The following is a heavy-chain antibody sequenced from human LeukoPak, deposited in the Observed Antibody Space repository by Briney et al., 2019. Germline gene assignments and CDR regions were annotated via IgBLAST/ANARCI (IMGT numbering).Heavy chain of an antibody. CDR1: GGSISSGSYY. D-gene: IGHD3-10*01. CDR3: ARVVALWFGEYSDAFDI. CDR2: IYTSGST. V-gene: IGHV4-61*02. J-gene: IGHJ3*02. Sequence: SETLSLTCTVSGGSISSGSYYWSWIRQPAGKGLEWIGRIYTSGSTNYNPSLKSRVTISVDTSKNQFSLKLSSVTAADTAVYHCARVVALWFGEYSDAFDIWGQGTMVTVSS.